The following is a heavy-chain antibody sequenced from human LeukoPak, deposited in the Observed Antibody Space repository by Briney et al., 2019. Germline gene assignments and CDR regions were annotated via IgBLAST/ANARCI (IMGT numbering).Heavy chain of an antibody. Sequence: GGSLRLSCAASGFTFSSYGMHWVRQAPGEGLEWVAFIRYDGSNKYYADSVKGRFTISRDNSKNTLYLQMNSLRAEDTAVYYCAKEGFDYYDSSGHFGLDYWGQGTLVTVSS. CDR1: GFTFSSYG. V-gene: IGHV3-30*02. CDR2: IRYDGSNK. J-gene: IGHJ4*02. D-gene: IGHD3-22*01. CDR3: AKEGFDYYDSSGHFGLDY.